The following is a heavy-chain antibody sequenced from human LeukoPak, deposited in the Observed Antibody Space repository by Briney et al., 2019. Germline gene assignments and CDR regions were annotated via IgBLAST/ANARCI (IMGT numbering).Heavy chain of an antibody. V-gene: IGHV3-9*01. CDR3: AKDISDFGYGMDV. CDR2: ISWNSGSI. J-gene: IGHJ6*02. D-gene: IGHD3-3*01. CDR1: GFTFSSYA. Sequence: GGSLRLSCAASGFTFSSYAMSWVRQAPGKGLEWVSGISWNSGSIGYADSVKGRFTISRDNAKNSLYLQMNSLRAEDTALYYCAKDISDFGYGMDVWGQGTTVTVSS.